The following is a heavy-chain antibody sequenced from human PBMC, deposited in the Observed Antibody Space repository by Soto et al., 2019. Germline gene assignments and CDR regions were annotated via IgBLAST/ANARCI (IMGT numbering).Heavy chain of an antibody. D-gene: IGHD6-13*01. Sequence: GGSLRLSCAASGFTFSSYAMSWVRQAPGKGLEWVSAISGSGGSTYYADSVKGRFTISRDNSKNTLYLQMNSLRAEDTAVYYCAKVVGKVRVLPRIAAAGYIDYWGQGTLVTVSS. V-gene: IGHV3-23*01. CDR1: GFTFSSYA. CDR2: ISGSGGST. J-gene: IGHJ4*02. CDR3: AKVVGKVRVLPRIAAAGYIDY.